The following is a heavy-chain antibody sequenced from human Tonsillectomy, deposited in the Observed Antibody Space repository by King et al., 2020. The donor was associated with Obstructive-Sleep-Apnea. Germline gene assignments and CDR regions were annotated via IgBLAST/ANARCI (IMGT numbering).Heavy chain of an antibody. Sequence: DVQLVESGGGLVQPGGSLRLSCAASGFTFSSYDMHWVRQATGKGLEWFSAIGTAGDTYYPVSVKGRFTISRENAKNSLYLQMNSLRAGDTAVYYCARGSRGVPRLNNYYYYGMDVWGQGTTVTVSS. V-gene: IGHV3-13*01. J-gene: IGHJ6*02. CDR2: IGTAGDT. D-gene: IGHD3-10*01. CDR3: ARGSRGVPRLNNYYYYGMDV. CDR1: GFTFSSYD.